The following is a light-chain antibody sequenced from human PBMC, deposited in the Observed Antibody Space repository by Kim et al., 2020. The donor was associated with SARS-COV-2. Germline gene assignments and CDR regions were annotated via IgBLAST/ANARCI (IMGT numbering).Light chain of an antibody. J-gene: IGLJ2*01. CDR3: SSYAGTNNVL. V-gene: IGLV2-8*01. Sequence: QSALTQPPSASGPPGQSVAISCTGTNSDVGAYNYVSWYQQHPGKAPKLMIYELDKRPSAVPDRFSGSKSGNTASLTVSGLQAEDEADYYCSSYAGTNNVLFGGGTQLTVL. CDR2: ELD. CDR1: NSDVGAYNY.